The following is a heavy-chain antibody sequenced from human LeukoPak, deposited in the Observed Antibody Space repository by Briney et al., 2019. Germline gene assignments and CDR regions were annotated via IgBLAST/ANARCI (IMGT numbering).Heavy chain of an antibody. J-gene: IGHJ5*02. Sequence: SEALSLTCTVSGGSIRSSYYNGAGIPQPPGKGLEWIGSIYDSGSTYYNPSLKSRVTISVDTSKNQFSLKLNSVTAADTAVYYCARHYGPWGRGTLVTVSS. V-gene: IGHV4-39*01. D-gene: IGHD3-10*01. CDR3: ARHYGP. CDR2: IYDSGST. CDR1: GGSIRSSYYN.